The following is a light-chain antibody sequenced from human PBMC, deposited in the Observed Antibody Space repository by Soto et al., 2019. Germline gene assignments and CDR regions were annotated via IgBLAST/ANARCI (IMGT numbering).Light chain of an antibody. CDR1: QSITTY. CDR2: GAS. J-gene: IGKJ4*01. Sequence: DIQMTQSPSSLSASVGDRVTITCRASQSITTYLNWYQQKPGKAPKLLIYGASSLQSGVPSRFSGSGSGTDFTLTTSSLQPEDFATYYCQHSYNTPRTFGGGTKVETK. CDR3: QHSYNTPRT. V-gene: IGKV1-39*01.